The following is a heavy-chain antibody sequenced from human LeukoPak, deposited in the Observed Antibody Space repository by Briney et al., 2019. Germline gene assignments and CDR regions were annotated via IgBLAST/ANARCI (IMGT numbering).Heavy chain of an antibody. Sequence: PGGSLRLSCAASGFTFSIYVMHWVRQAPGKGREGVAVISFDGSNRYYADSVKGRFTISRENSKNTLYLQMNSLRAEDTAVYYCAKPRRNCGGDCYHFDYWGQGTLVTVSS. J-gene: IGHJ4*02. CDR2: ISFDGSNR. D-gene: IGHD2-21*02. CDR3: AKPRRNCGGDCYHFDY. CDR1: GFTFSIYV. V-gene: IGHV3-30*18.